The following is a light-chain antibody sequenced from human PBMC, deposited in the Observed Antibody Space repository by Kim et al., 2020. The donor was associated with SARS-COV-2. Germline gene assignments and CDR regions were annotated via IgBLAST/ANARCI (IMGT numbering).Light chain of an antibody. CDR1: QTILYRSSNANY. CDR2: WAS. J-gene: IGKJ2*01. CDR3: QQYFATPYT. V-gene: IGKV4-1*01. Sequence: DIVMTQSPDSLALSLGERATITCKSSQTILYRSSNANYLAWYQQKPRPPPKLLIYWASTRESGVPDRFSGSGSGTDFTLTISHLQAEDVAIYFCQQYFATPYTFGQGTKLEI.